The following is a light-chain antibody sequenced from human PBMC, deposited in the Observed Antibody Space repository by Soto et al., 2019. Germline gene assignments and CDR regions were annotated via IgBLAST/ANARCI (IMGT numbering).Light chain of an antibody. CDR1: QSVSSN. CDR3: QQYGSSPVA. V-gene: IGKV3-20*01. Sequence: EIVMTQSPATLSVSPGERATLSCRASQSVSSNFAWYQQRPAQAPRLLIYGASSRATGIPDRFRGSGSGTDFTLTISRLEPEDFAVYYCQQYGSSPVAFGQGTKV. J-gene: IGKJ1*01. CDR2: GAS.